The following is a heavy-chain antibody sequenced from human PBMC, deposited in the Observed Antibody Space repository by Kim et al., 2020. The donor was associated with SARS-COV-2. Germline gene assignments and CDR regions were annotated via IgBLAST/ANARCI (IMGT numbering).Heavy chain of an antibody. D-gene: IGHD3-16*02. CDR2: IIPIFGTA. CDR3: ARVYYDYIWGSYRTNAFDY. CDR1: GGTFSSYA. Sequence: SVKVSCKASGGTFSSYAISWVRQAPGQGLEWMGGIIPIFGTANYAQKFQGRVTITADESTSTAYMELSSLRSEDTAVYYCARVYYDYIWGSYRTNAFDYWGQGTLVTVSS. J-gene: IGHJ4*02. V-gene: IGHV1-69*13.